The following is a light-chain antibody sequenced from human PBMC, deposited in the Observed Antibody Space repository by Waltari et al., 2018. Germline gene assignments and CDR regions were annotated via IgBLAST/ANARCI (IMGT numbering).Light chain of an antibody. CDR3: KQGLHSRVFT. Sequence: SLVHSNRDIYLDWYQQKPGQSPQLLIYVASTRATGIPARFSGSGSGTDFTLKISRVEAEDVAIYFCKQGLHSRVFTFGHGTKVDIK. J-gene: IGKJ3*01. CDR2: VAS. CDR1: SLVHSNRDIY. V-gene: IGKV2-28*01.